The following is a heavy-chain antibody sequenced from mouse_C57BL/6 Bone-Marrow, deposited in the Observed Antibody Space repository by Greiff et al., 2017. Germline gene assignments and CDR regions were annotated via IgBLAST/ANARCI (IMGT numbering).Heavy chain of an antibody. CDR1: GYTFTDYE. D-gene: IGHD1-1*01. Sequence: VQLQQSGAELVRPGASVTLSCKASGYTFTDYEMHWVKQTPVHGLEWIGAIDPEAGGTASNQKFKGKAILTADKSSSTAYMELRSLTSEDSAIYYCTREYYGSSYRFAYWGEGALVTVSA. J-gene: IGHJ3*01. CDR2: IDPEAGGT. V-gene: IGHV1-15*01. CDR3: TREYYGSSYRFAY.